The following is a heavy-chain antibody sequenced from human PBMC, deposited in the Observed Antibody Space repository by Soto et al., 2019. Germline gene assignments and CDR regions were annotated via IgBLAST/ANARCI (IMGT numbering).Heavy chain of an antibody. V-gene: IGHV3-33*01. J-gene: IGHJ6*02. D-gene: IGHD3-3*01. CDR1: GFTFSSYG. CDR3: ARVGDYDFWSGYYTVYYHYGMDV. CDR2: IWYDGSNK. Sequence: GGSLRLSCAASGFTFSSYGMHWVRQAPGKGLEWVAVIWYDGSNKYYADSVKGRFTISRDNSKNTLYLQMNSLRAEDTAVYYCARVGDYDFWSGYYTVYYHYGMDVWGQGTTVTVYS.